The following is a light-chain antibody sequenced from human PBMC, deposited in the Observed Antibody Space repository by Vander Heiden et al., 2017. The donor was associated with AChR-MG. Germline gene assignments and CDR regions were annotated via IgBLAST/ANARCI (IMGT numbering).Light chain of an antibody. CDR3: QQYDNVPYT. Sequence: DIQMTQSPSSLSASVGDTVTITCQASQDISNFLNWYQQKPGKAPKLLIYDASNLETGVPSRFSGSGSGTDFTFTISSLQPEDIATYYCQQYDNVPYTFGHGTKLEIK. CDR2: DAS. V-gene: IGKV1-33*01. CDR1: QDISNF. J-gene: IGKJ2*01.